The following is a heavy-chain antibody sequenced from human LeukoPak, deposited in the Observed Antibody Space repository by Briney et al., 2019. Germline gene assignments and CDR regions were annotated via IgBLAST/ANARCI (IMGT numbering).Heavy chain of an antibody. D-gene: IGHD4-23*01. V-gene: IGHV4-4*02. CDR1: GGSISSSNW. CDR2: IYHSGST. J-gene: IGHJ4*02. CDR3: ARRNYGGNSGAFGYYFDY. Sequence: PSGTLSLTCAVSGGSISSSNWWSWVRQPPGKGLEWIGEIYHSGSTNYNPSLKSRVTISVDKSKNQFSLKLSSVTAADTAVYYCARRNYGGNSGAFGYYFDYWGQETLVTVSS.